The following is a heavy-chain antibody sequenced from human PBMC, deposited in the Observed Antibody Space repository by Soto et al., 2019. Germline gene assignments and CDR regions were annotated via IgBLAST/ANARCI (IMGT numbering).Heavy chain of an antibody. V-gene: IGHV1-3*01. J-gene: IGHJ4*02. D-gene: IGHD6-19*01. Sequence: ASVKVSCKASGYTFTSYAMHWVRQAPGQRLEWMGWINAGNGNTKYSQKFQGRVTITRDTSASTAYMELSSLRSEDTAVYYCARGQYSSGWYVDGGTTYYFVYWGQGTLVTVSS. CDR3: ARGQYSSGWYVDGGTTYYFVY. CDR1: GYTFTSYA. CDR2: INAGNGNT.